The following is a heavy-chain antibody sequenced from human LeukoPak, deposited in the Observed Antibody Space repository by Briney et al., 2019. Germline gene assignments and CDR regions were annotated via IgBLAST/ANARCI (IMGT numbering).Heavy chain of an antibody. J-gene: IGHJ4*02. CDR2: IYYSGST. Sequence: SETLSLTCTVSGGSISSYYWSWIRQPPGKGLEWIGYIYYSGSTNYNPSLKSRVTISVDMSKNQFSLKLSSVTAADTAVYYCARDIGTGYSSSWYGKIDYWGQGTLVTVSS. CDR3: ARDIGTGYSSSWYGKIDY. D-gene: IGHD6-13*01. CDR1: GGSISSYY. V-gene: IGHV4-59*12.